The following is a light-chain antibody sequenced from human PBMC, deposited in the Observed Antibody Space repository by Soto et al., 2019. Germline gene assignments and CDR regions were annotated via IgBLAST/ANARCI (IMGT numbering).Light chain of an antibody. CDR2: VAS. J-gene: IGKJ2*01. CDR1: QSVSDN. Sequence: EIVMTQSPATLSVSPGEGASLSCRASQSVSDNLAWFQQKPGQPPRLLIYVASVRATGIPARFSGSGSGTDFTLTICSLQSEDFAVYYCQQYNTWPFTFGQGTELEIK. CDR3: QQYNTWPFT. V-gene: IGKV3D-15*01.